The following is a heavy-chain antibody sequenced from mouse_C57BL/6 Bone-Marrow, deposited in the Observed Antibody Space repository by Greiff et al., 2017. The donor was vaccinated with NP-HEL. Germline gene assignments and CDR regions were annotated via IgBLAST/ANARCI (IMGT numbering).Heavy chain of an antibody. J-gene: IGHJ3*01. CDR2: IYPGGGYT. CDR3: SRSNWDDAFAY. D-gene: IGHD4-1*01. Sequence: VQVVESGAELVRPGTSVKMSCKASGYTFTNYWIGWAKQRPGHGLEWIGDIYPGGGYTKYNEKFKGKATLTADKSSSTAYMQFSSLTSEDSAIYYCSRSNWDDAFAYWGQGTLVTVSA. V-gene: IGHV1-63*01. CDR1: GYTFTNYW.